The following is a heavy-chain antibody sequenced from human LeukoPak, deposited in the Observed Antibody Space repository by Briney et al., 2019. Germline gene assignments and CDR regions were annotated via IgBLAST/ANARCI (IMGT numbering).Heavy chain of an antibody. CDR1: GFTFSSYS. Sequence: PGGSLRLSCAASGFTFSSYSMNWVRQAPGKGLEWVSYISSSSSTIYYADSVKGRFTISRDNAKNSLYLQMNSLRAEDTAVYYCARPLESSDWRGFDCWGQGTLVTVSS. CDR3: ARPLESSDWRGFDC. V-gene: IGHV3-48*04. J-gene: IGHJ4*02. D-gene: IGHD2-21*01. CDR2: ISSSSSTI.